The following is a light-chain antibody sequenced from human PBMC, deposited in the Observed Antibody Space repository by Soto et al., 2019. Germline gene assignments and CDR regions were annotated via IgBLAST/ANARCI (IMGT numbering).Light chain of an antibody. CDR3: QQYDDVPYT. CDR2: DAD. J-gene: IGKJ2*01. V-gene: IGKV1-33*01. CDR1: HDIGNY. Sequence: DIQMTQSPSSLSASVGDRVIITCQATHDIGNYLNWYQQKPGKAPKLLTHDADNLEVGVTARFRGSGSGTHFSFTISSLQPEDIATYYCQQYDDVPYTFGQGTKVDIK.